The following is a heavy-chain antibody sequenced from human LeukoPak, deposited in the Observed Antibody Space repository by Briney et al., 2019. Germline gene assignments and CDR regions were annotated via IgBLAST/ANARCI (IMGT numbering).Heavy chain of an antibody. J-gene: IGHJ4*02. Sequence: ASVKVSCKASGYTFTSYYMHWVRQAPGQGLEWMGIINPSGGSTSYAQKFQGRVTMTRDTSTSTVYVELSSLRSEDTAVYYCARASIAAAGKGYFDYWGQGTLVTVSS. D-gene: IGHD6-13*01. CDR3: ARASIAAAGKGYFDY. CDR2: INPSGGST. CDR1: GYTFTSYY. V-gene: IGHV1-46*01.